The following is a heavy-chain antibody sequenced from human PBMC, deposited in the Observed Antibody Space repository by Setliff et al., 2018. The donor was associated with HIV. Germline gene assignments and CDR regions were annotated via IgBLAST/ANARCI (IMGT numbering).Heavy chain of an antibody. CDR3: AKGALGYCSGTICYPFDY. J-gene: IGHJ4*02. Sequence: SLRLSCVASGFTFRTFAMHWVRQAPGKGLEWVSVITYDGSRTYYADSVKGRFTISRDSSKNTLYLQMNSLRAEDMAVYYCAKGALGYCSGTICYPFDYWAQGTLVTVSS. CDR1: GFTFRTFA. CDR2: ITYDGSRT. V-gene: IGHV3-30*07. D-gene: IGHD2-15*01.